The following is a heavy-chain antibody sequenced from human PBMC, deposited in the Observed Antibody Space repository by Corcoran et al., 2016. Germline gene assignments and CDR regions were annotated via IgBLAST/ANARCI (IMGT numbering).Heavy chain of an antibody. CDR3: GRSSWNDY. V-gene: IGHV3-7*01. J-gene: IGHJ4*02. CDR2: IKGGENEK. D-gene: IGHD6-13*01. Sequence: EVQLVESGGGLVQPGGSLRLSCAASGFTFSSYSMNWVRQAPGKGLEWVANIKGGENEKYYVDSVKGRFTISRDNGKNLVYLQMNSLRAEDTAVYYCGRSSWNDYWGQGTLVTVSS. CDR1: GFTFSSYS.